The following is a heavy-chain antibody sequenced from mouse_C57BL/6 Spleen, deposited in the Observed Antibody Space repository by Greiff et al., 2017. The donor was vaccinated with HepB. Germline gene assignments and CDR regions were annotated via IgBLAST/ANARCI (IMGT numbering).Heavy chain of an antibody. Sequence: QVQLQQSGAELARPGASVKLSCKASGYTFTSYGISWVKQRTGQGLEWIGEIYPSSGNTYYNEKFKGKATLTADKSSSTAYMELRSLTSEDSAVYFCARVTTVVNAMDYGGQGTSVTGSS. J-gene: IGHJ4*01. D-gene: IGHD1-1*01. CDR1: GYTFTSYG. V-gene: IGHV1-81*01. CDR2: IYPSSGNT. CDR3: ARVTTVVNAMDY.